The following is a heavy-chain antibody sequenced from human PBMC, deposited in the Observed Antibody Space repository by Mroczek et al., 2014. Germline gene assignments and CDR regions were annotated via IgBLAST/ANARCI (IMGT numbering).Heavy chain of an antibody. CDR1: GFTFSGSA. CDR2: IRSKANSYAT. J-gene: IGHJ4*02. Sequence: ESGGEAWSSLGGSLKLSCAASGFTFSGSAMHWVRQASGKGLEWVGRIRSKANSYATAYAASVKGRFTISRDDSKNTAYLQMNSLKTEDTAVYYCTRPPPGYSGYDFDHSDYWGQGTLVTVSS. CDR3: TRPPPGYSGYDFDHSDY. D-gene: IGHD5-12*01. V-gene: IGHV3-73*01.